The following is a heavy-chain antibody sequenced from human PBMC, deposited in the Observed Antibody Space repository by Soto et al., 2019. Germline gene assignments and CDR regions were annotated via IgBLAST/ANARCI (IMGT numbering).Heavy chain of an antibody. V-gene: IGHV5-10-1*01. D-gene: IGHD3-22*01. Sequence: GESLKISCKGSGYSFTSYWISWVRQMPGKGLEWMGRIDPSDSYTNYSPSFRGHVTISADKSISTAYLQWSSLKASDTAMYYCARLGYYDSSGYYYYGMDVWGQGTTVTVSS. CDR2: IDPSDSYT. J-gene: IGHJ6*02. CDR1: GYSFTSYW. CDR3: ARLGYYDSSGYYYYGMDV.